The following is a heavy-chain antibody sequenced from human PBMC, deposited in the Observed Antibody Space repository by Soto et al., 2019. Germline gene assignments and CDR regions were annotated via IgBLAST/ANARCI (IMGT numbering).Heavy chain of an antibody. J-gene: IGHJ4*02. D-gene: IGHD2-2*01. CDR2: ISYAGSNK. Sequence: QVQLVESGGGVVQPGRSLRLSCAASGFTFSSYAMHWVRQAPGKGLEWVAVISYAGSNKYYADSVKGRFTISRDNSKNKLYLQMNTLRAADTAVYYCARGGVVVPAGSLTFWGQGTLVTVSS. CDR3: ARGGVVVPAGSLTF. CDR1: GFTFSSYA. V-gene: IGHV3-30-3*01.